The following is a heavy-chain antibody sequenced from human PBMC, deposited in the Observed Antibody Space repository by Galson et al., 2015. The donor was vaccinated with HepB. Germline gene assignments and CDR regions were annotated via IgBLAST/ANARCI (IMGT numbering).Heavy chain of an antibody. D-gene: IGHD2-2*01. Sequence: SLRLPGATSGFRFRRQSVSRVRQAPGKGLEWISSINSCGTTYYADSVKGRVIISRDNSNDTLYLQISSLRAEDTAVYYCARGIVPAGMTYWYFDIWGRGTLVTVSS. CDR1: GFRFRRQS. CDR3: ARGIVPAGMTYWYFDI. J-gene: IGHJ2*01. CDR2: INSCGTT. V-gene: IGHV3-23*01.